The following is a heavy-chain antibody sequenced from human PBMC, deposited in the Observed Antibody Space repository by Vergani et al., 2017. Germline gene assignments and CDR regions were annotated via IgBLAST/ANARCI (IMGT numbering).Heavy chain of an antibody. CDR1: GYSFTNYW. CDR3: ARLYGRDRSGSKYFDY. V-gene: IGHV5-51*01. D-gene: IGHD6-25*01. J-gene: IGHJ4*02. CDR2: IHPADSDT. Sequence: EVQLVQSGAEVKKPGESLKISCQISGYSFTNYWIGWVRQMPGKGLEWMGIIHPADSDTRYSPSFQGQVTISVDKSISTAYLQRSSLRASDSAMYYCARLYGRDRSGSKYFDYRGQGTLVTVSS.